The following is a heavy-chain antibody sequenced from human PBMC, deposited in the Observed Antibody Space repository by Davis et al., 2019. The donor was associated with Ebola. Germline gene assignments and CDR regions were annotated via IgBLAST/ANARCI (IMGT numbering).Heavy chain of an antibody. CDR2: IKSKTDGGTT. CDR1: GFTFSNAW. CDR3: AKGPELGKFDY. V-gene: IGHV3-15*01. D-gene: IGHD7-27*01. Sequence: PGGSLRLSCAASGFTFSNAWMSWVRQAPGKGLEWVGRIKSKTDGGTTDYAAPVKGRFTISRDNAKNSLYLQMNSLRVEDTAVYYCAKGPELGKFDYWGQGTLVTVSS. J-gene: IGHJ4*02.